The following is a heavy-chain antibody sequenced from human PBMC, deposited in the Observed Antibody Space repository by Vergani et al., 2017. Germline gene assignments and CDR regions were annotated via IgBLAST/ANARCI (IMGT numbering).Heavy chain of an antibody. CDR1: GGTFSSYA. Sequence: QVQLVQSGAEVKKPGSSVKVSCKASGGTFSSYAISWVRQAPGQGLEWMGGIIPIFGTANYAQKFQGRVTITADESTSTAYMELGSLRSEDTAVYYCARGEGIYSGYDSDYYYYYMDVWGKGTTVTVSS. CDR2: IIPIFGTA. D-gene: IGHD5-12*01. CDR3: ARGEGIYSGYDSDYYYYYMDV. J-gene: IGHJ6*03. V-gene: IGHV1-69*01.